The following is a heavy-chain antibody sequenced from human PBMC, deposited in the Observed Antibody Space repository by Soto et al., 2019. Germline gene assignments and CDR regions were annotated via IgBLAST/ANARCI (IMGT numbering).Heavy chain of an antibody. D-gene: IGHD3-10*01. J-gene: IGHJ4*02. CDR2: INGDGSST. V-gene: IGHV3-74*01. Sequence: EVQLVESGGGLVQPGGSLRLSCAASGFTFSSYWMHWVRQAPGKGLVWVSRINGDGSSTNYADSVKGRFTISRDNAKNTLYLQMNSLRAEDTAVYYCARGSQYGYYVDYWGQRTLVTVSS. CDR3: ARGSQYGYYVDY. CDR1: GFTFSSYW.